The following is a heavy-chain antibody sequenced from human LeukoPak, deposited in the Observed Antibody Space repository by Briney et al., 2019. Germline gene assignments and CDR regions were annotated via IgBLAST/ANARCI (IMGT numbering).Heavy chain of an antibody. CDR3: ARRLVDYYGMDV. V-gene: IGHV3-21*01. J-gene: IGHJ6*02. Sequence: GGSLRLSCAASGFTFSSYAMTWVRQAPGKGLEWVSSISTSSGYIYYADSVKGRFTISRDNAKNSLYLQMNSLRAEDTAVYYCARRLVDYYGMDVWGQGTTVTVSS. D-gene: IGHD6-6*01. CDR1: GFTFSSYA. CDR2: ISTSSGYI.